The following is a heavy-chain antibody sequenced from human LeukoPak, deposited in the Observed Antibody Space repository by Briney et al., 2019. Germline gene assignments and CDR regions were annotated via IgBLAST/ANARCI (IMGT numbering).Heavy chain of an antibody. J-gene: IGHJ6*03. Sequence: ASVKVSCKASGYTFTSYAMNWVRQAPGQGLEWMGWINTNTGNPTYAQGFTGRFVFSLDTSVSTAYLQISSLKAEDTAVYYCAREQLGPHYYYYYMDVWGKGTTVTVSS. D-gene: IGHD6-13*01. CDR2: INTNTGNP. CDR3: AREQLGPHYYYYYMDV. CDR1: GYTFTSYA. V-gene: IGHV7-4-1*02.